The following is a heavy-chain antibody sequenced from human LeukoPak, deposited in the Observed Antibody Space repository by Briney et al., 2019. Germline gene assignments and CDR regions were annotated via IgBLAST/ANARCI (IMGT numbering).Heavy chain of an antibody. CDR1: GFTFSNCA. D-gene: IGHD6-6*01. CDR2: ISGSGGST. Sequence: GGSLRLSCVASGFTFSNCAMSWVRQAPGKGLEWVSAISGSGGSTYYAGSVKGRFTISRDNSKNTLSLQMNSLRADDTAIYYCAKGTYSSSPRDYWGQGTLVTVSS. V-gene: IGHV3-23*01. CDR3: AKGTYSSSPRDY. J-gene: IGHJ4*02.